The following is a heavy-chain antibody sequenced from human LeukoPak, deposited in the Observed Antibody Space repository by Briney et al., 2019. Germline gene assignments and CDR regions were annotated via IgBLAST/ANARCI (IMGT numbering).Heavy chain of an antibody. D-gene: IGHD2-21*01. CDR2: LSRSSDST. Sequence: PGGSLRLSCAASGFTFSSYAMSWVRQAPGKGMEWVSALSRSSDSTFYAGSVKGRFTVSRDNSKNTLYLQMNSLRVEDTAIYYCARSYCADECFLYYLDYWGQGTLVTVSS. CDR3: ARSYCADECFLYYLDY. CDR1: GFTFSSYA. J-gene: IGHJ4*02. V-gene: IGHV3-23*01.